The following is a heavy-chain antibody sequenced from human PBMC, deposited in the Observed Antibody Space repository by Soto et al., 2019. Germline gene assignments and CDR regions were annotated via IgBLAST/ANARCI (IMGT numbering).Heavy chain of an antibody. CDR2: ISYSGST. V-gene: IGHV4-31*03. J-gene: IGHJ3*02. Sequence: QVQLQESGPGLVKPSQTLSLTCTVSGGSISSGGYYWSWIRQHPGKGLEWIGYISYSGSTYYNPSLNSRVTISVDTSKTQFSRRLSSVTAADTAVYYCARDYGDSSGDYRSNAFDIRCPGTMVTFSS. D-gene: IGHD3-22*01. CDR1: GGSISSGGYY. CDR3: ARDYGDSSGDYRSNAFDI.